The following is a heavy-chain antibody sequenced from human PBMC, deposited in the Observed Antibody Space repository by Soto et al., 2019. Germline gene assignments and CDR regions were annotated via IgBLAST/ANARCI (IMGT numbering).Heavy chain of an antibody. CDR1: GGSIRSYY. CDR2: IYTSGTT. Sequence: QVQLQQSGPGLVKPSETLSLTCTVSGGSIRSYYWSWIRQPAGKALEWIGRIYTSGTTNYIPSLKSRVTILLDTSKNQFSLDLSSVTDADTAVYYCAREGSSGFGMDVWGQGTTVTVSS. CDR3: AREGSSGFGMDV. J-gene: IGHJ6*02. V-gene: IGHV4-4*07. D-gene: IGHD6-25*01.